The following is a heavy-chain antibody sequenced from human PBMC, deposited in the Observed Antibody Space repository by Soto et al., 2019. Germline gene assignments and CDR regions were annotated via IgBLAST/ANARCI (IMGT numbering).Heavy chain of an antibody. CDR1: GFTVSTYG. D-gene: IGHD2-8*02. CDR2: ISRDGGTK. V-gene: IGHV3-30*03. J-gene: IGHJ4*02. Sequence: QVQLVESGGGVVQPGRSLRLYCAVSGFTVSTYGMHWVRQAPGKGLEWVAVISRDGGTKYYADSVKGRFTISRDNSRNTLLLEMNSVRGDDMAVYYCTGEVASGYWGQGTLVTVSS. CDR3: TGEVASGY.